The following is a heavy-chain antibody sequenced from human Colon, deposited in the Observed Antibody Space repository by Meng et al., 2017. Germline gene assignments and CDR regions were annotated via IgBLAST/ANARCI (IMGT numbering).Heavy chain of an antibody. J-gene: IGHJ5*02. CDR1: GGSIMSGDYY. CDR2: IYYSGST. CDR3: ARDRKHYGERGWFDP. Sequence: QGELQGSGPGPVQPSQTLSLTCTVSGGSIMSGDYYWSWIRQPPGKGLEWIGYIYYSGSTYSSASLKSRVTISIDRSKNQFSLKLSSVTAADTAVYYCARDRKHYGERGWFDPWGQGTLVTVSS. V-gene: IGHV4-30-4*01. D-gene: IGHD4-17*01.